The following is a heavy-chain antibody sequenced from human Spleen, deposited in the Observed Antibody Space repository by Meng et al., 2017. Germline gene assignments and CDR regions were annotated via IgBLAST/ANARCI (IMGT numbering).Heavy chain of an antibody. CDR1: GFTFSSYA. V-gene: IGHV3-23*01. D-gene: IGHD3-22*01. J-gene: IGHJ4*02. Sequence: GGSLRLSCAASGFTFSSYAMSWVRQAPGKGLEWVSAISGSGGSTYYADSVKGRFTIPRDNSKNTLYLQMNSLRAEDTAVYYCAKKGFKWLPTQGTYYFDYWGQGTLVTVSS. CDR2: ISGSGGST. CDR3: AKKGFKWLPTQGTYYFDY.